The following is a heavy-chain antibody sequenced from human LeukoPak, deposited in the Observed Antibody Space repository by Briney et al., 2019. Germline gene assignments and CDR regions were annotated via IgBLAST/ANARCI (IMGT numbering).Heavy chain of an antibody. CDR3: AKDMWGDGYKFDS. D-gene: IGHD5-24*01. CDR2: ISTSGGST. V-gene: IGHV3-23*01. J-gene: IGHJ4*02. Sequence: GGSLRLSCAASGFTFGTYGIIWVREAPGKGLEWVSGISTSGGSTFYADSVKGRFTISRDNSKNMLYLQMNSVRAEDTALYYCAKDMWGDGYKFDSWGQGTRVTVSS. CDR1: GFTFGTYG.